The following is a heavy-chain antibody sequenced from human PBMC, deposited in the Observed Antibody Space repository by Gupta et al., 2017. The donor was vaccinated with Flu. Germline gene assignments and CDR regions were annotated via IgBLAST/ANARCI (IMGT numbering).Heavy chain of an antibody. CDR2: MSEEGNDK. J-gene: IGHJ4*02. CDR1: RSYG. Sequence: RSYGRHGVRQAIGKGMEWVAVMSEEGNDKYYADSVKGRFTSARDRAKNTLYRNMNSMRAEDTAGEDGAKVSDEGGWCQADDWGQGTLVTVSS. V-gene: IGHV3-30*18. D-gene: IGHD2-8*01. CDR3: AKVSDEGGWCQADD.